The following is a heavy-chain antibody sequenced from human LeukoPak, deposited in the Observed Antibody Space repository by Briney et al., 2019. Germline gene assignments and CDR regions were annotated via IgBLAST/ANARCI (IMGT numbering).Heavy chain of an antibody. V-gene: IGHV4-59*01. CDR3: ARLHSSRAEEFDP. Sequence: PSETLSLTCTVSGGSISGYYWSWIRQSPAKGLEWIGYIYYTGITAYNPSLGSRVTISVDRSNNQFSLRLTSVTAADTAVYYCARLHSSRAEEFDPWGQGTLVTVSS. J-gene: IGHJ5*02. CDR1: GGSISGYY. CDR2: IYYTGIT.